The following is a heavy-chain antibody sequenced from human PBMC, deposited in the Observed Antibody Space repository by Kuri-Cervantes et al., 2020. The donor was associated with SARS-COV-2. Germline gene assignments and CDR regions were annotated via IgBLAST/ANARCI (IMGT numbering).Heavy chain of an antibody. CDR2: ISYDGSSR. J-gene: IGHJ4*02. V-gene: IGHV3-30*18. CDR3: AKVSKSSVSDF. CDR1: GFTFSNAW. Sequence: GGSLRLSCAASGFTFSNAWMNWVRQAPGKGLEWVTFISYDGSSRYYADSVKGRFTISRDNSKNTLWLQMNSLRPDDTAVYYCAKVSKSSVSDFWGQGTLVTVSS. D-gene: IGHD6-19*01.